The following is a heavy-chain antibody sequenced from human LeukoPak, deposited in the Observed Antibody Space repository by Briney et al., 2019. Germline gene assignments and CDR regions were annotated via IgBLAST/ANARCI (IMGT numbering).Heavy chain of an antibody. CDR3: ARQYGPGYSSTWYFDY. CDR2: IYDSGNT. Sequence: SETLSLTCTVSGGSISSSAYSWGWIRQPPGKGLDWIGNIYDSGNTYYNPSLKSRVTISVDTSKYQFSLKLNSVTAADTAVYYCARQYGPGYSSTWYFDYWGQGTLVTVSS. CDR1: GGSISSSAYS. D-gene: IGHD6-13*01. V-gene: IGHV4-39*01. J-gene: IGHJ4*02.